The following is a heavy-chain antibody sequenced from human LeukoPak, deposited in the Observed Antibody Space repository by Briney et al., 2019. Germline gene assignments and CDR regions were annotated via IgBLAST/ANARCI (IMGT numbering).Heavy chain of an antibody. Sequence: SETLSLTCTVSGGSISSGGDYWTWIRQPAGKQLEWIGLICTSGSTNYNPSLKSRVTISIDPSKNRFSLKLSSVTPANTAVYYCARDSRPWAQGPLVLVSS. CDR2: ICTSGST. CDR3: ARDSRP. D-gene: IGHD2/OR15-2a*01. CDR1: GGSISSGGDY. J-gene: IGHJ5*02. V-gene: IGHV4-61*02.